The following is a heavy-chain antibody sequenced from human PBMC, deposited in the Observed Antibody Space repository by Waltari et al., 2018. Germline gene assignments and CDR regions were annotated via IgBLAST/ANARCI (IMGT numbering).Heavy chain of an antibody. V-gene: IGHV3-43D*03. CDR1: GFKFADSA. J-gene: IGHJ6*02. Sequence: EVQLVESGGLVVQPGGSLRLSCAASGFKFADSAMYWVRQAPGKGLEWVSFINWDASFVDYGDSVKGRIIVSRDNRKNSLYLQFNSLQPEDTALYYCARERNSLYYYAMDVWGQGTTVTVSS. CDR2: INWDASFV. CDR3: ARERNSLYYYAMDV.